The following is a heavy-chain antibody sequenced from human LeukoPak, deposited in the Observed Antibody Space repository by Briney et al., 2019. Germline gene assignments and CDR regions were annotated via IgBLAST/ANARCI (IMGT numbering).Heavy chain of an antibody. V-gene: IGHV3-64*01. CDR1: GFTFSSYT. J-gene: IGHJ4*02. Sequence: PGGSLRLSCAASGFTFSSYTIHWVRQAPGKGLEYVSAISSNGGSTYYANSVKGRFTISRDNSKNTLYLQMGSLRVEDMAVYYCARDLNGPFDYWGQGTLVTVSS. D-gene: IGHD2-8*01. CDR3: ARDLNGPFDY. CDR2: ISSNGGST.